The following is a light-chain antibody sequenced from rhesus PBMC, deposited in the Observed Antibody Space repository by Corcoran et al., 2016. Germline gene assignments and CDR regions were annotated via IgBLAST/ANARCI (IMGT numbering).Light chain of an antibody. CDR3: QQHNSYPPT. J-gene: IGKJ4*01. Sequence: DIQMTQSPSSLSASVGDTVTITCQASQAISKYLAWYQQKPGKDPNLLIYDTSTLQSGVPSRFSGSGSGTEFTLTISSLQPEDFATYYGQQHNSYPPTFGGGTKVDLK. CDR1: QAISKY. CDR2: DTS. V-gene: IGKV1-25*01.